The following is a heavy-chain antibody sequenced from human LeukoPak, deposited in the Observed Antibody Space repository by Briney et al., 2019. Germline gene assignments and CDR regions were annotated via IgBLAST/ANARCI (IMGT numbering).Heavy chain of an antibody. CDR2: ISYDGSNK. V-gene: IGHV3-30*18. J-gene: IGHJ6*02. Sequence: PGGSLRLSCAASGFTFSSYGMHWVRQAPGKGLEWVAVISYDGSNKYYADSVKGRFTISRDNSKNTLYLQMNSLRAEDTAVYYCAKDLRFVDTAMVPLGYYYYGMDVWGQGTTVTVSS. D-gene: IGHD5-18*01. CDR3: AKDLRFVDTAMVPLGYYYYGMDV. CDR1: GFTFSSYG.